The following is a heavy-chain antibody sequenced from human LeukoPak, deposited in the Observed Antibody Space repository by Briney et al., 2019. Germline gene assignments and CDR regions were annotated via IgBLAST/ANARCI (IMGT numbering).Heavy chain of an antibody. CDR2: ISNDGSNK. Sequence: GGSLRLSCAPSGFTFSRHGMHWVRQAPGKGLEWVAIISNDGSNKYYADSVKGRFTISRDNSKNTLYLQMNSLRAEDTAVYYCAKGIAVAGTYAFDIWGRGTMVTVSS. CDR3: AKGIAVAGTYAFDI. D-gene: IGHD6-19*01. CDR1: GFTFSRHG. V-gene: IGHV3-30*18. J-gene: IGHJ3*02.